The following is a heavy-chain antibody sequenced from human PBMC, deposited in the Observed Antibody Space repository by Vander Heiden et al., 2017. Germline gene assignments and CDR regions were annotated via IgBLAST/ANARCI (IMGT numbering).Heavy chain of an antibody. J-gene: IGHJ4*02. CDR1: GGSISRYY. CDR3: ARYAYGWPRGGVDY. CDR2: IYYSGST. V-gene: IGHV4-59*01. D-gene: IGHD3-16*01. Sequence: QVQLQESGPGLVKPSETLSLTCTVSGGSISRYYWSWIRQPPGKGLEWIGYIYYSGSTNYNPSLKSRVTISVDTSKNQFSLKLSSVTAADTAVYYCARYAYGWPRGGVDYWGQGTLVTVSS.